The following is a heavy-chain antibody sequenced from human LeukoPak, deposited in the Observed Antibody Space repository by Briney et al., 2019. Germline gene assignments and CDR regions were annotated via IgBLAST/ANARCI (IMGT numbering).Heavy chain of an antibody. CDR1: GGSFSGYY. D-gene: IGHD6-13*01. J-gene: IGHJ3*02. CDR2: INHSGST. Sequence: SETLSLTCAVYGGSFSGYYWSWIRQPPGKGLEWIGGINHSGSTNYNPSLKSRVTVSVDTSKNQFSLKLSSVTAADTAVYYCARAIWVSGSWYGDAFDIWGQGTMVTVSS. CDR3: ARAIWVSGSWYGDAFDI. V-gene: IGHV4-34*01.